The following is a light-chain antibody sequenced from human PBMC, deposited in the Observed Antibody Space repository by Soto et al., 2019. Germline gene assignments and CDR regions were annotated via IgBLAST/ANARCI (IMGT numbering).Light chain of an antibody. Sequence: QSVLTQPASVSGSPGQSITISCTGTSSDVGAYNFVSWYQQFPGKAPKLMIYEVSNWPSGVSDRFSGSKSGNTASLIISGLRPEDEADYYCSSQTASATVLFGGGTKVTVL. CDR3: SSQTASATVL. V-gene: IGLV2-14*01. J-gene: IGLJ2*01. CDR1: SSDVGAYNF. CDR2: EVS.